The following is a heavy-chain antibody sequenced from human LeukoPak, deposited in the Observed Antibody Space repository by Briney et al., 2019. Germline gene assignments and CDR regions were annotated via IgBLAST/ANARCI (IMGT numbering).Heavy chain of an antibody. CDR2: IIPIFDTT. Sequence: SVKVSCKASGGTFSSYAISWVRQAPGQGLEWMGRIIPIFDTTNYAQNFQGRVRISTDESTSTAYMEVSSLRSEDTAVYYCAQGAPPRVRGVIRWFDPWGQGTLVTVSS. CDR1: GGTFSSYA. J-gene: IGHJ5*02. CDR3: AQGAPPRVRGVIRWFDP. V-gene: IGHV1-69*05. D-gene: IGHD3-10*01.